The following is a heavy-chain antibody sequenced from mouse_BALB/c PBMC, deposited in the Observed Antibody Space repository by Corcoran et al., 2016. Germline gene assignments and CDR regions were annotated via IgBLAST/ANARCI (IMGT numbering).Heavy chain of an antibody. CDR3: AVGFDY. J-gene: IGHJ2*01. Sequence: QIQLVQAGPELKKPGETVRISCKVSGYNFTTAGMQWVQKMPGEGLKWSGWINTHSGVPKYAEDFKGRFAFSLETSASTAYLQISNLKNEDTATYFCAVGFDYWGQGTTLTVSS. V-gene: IGHV9-4*02. CDR1: GYNFTTAG. CDR2: INTHSGVP.